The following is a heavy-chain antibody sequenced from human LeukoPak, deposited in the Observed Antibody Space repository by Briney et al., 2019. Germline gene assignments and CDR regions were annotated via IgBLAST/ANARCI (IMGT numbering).Heavy chain of an antibody. CDR2: IYHSGST. J-gene: IGHJ6*02. V-gene: IGHV4-38-2*02. CDR3: ARVYVVRERYFDWSLGGMDV. Sequence: PSETLSLTCTVSGYSISSGYYWGWIRQPPGKGLEWIGSIYHSGSTYYNPSLKSRVTISVDTSKNQFSLKLSSVTAADTAVYYCARVYVVRERYFDWSLGGMDVWGQGTTVTVSS. D-gene: IGHD3-9*01. CDR1: GYSISSGYY.